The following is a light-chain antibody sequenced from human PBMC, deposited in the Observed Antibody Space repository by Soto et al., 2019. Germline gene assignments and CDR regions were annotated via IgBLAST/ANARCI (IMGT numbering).Light chain of an antibody. CDR1: SSNIGSNS. CDR3: AAWDDSLSGPL. CDR2: GNN. J-gene: IGLJ7*01. V-gene: IGLV1-44*01. Sequence: QSVRTQTPSASGTPGQRVTIFCSGSSSNIGSNSVNWYQHLPGTAPKILIYGNNQRPSGVPDRFSGSKSGTSASLTISGLQSEDEADYYCAAWDDSLSGPLFGGGTQLTVL.